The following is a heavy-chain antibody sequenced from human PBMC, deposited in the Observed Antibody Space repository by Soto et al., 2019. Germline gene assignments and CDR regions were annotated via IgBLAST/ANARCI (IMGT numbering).Heavy chain of an antibody. Sequence: QVQLVESGGGVVQPGRSLRLSCVAAGFTFSNFGMHWVRQAPGKGLEWVASVSFDGTKKYSADSVKGRTIISRDSSKNTLYLQMSSLRTGDTAVYYCAKDYLGTSNAFDTWGRGTMVTVSS. V-gene: IGHV3-30*18. CDR3: AKDYLGTSNAFDT. CDR2: VSFDGTKK. D-gene: IGHD2-2*01. CDR1: GFTFSNFG. J-gene: IGHJ3*02.